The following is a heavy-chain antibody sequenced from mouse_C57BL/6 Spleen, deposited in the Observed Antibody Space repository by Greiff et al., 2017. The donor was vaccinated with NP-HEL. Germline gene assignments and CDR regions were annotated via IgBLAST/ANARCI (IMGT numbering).Heavy chain of an antibody. CDR3: ANARPNYYGSSYGYFDV. J-gene: IGHJ1*03. Sequence: QVQLKQSGAELARPGASVKLSCKASGYTFTSYGISWVKQRTGQGLEWIGEIYPRSGNTYYNEKFKGKATLTADKSSSTAYMELRSLTSEDSAVYFCANARPNYYGSSYGYFDVWGTGTTVTVSS. V-gene: IGHV1-81*01. CDR1: GYTFTSYG. CDR2: IYPRSGNT. D-gene: IGHD1-1*01.